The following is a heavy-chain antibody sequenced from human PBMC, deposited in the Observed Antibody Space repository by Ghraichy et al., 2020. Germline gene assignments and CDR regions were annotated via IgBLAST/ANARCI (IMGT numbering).Heavy chain of an antibody. Sequence: GESLNISCKGSGYSFTSYWISWVRQMPGKGLEWMGRIDPSDSYTNYSPSFQGHVTISADKSISTAYLQWSSLKASDTAMYYCARHGAYSYDFWSGEYYYYYYMDVWGKGTTVTVSS. J-gene: IGHJ6*03. CDR1: GYSFTSYW. D-gene: IGHD3-3*01. CDR3: ARHGAYSYDFWSGEYYYYYYMDV. V-gene: IGHV5-10-1*01. CDR2: IDPSDSYT.